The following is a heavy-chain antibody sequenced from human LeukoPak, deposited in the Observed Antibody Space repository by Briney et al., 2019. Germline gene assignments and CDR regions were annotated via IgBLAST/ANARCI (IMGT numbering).Heavy chain of an antibody. Sequence: GGSLRLSCAASGFTFSGYWMSWVRQAPGKGPEWVAHINQDASQEYHVDSVKGRFTIVSAYAKNFLYLQMNSLRAEDTAVYYCARGVVYPAWSGPHWSDYWGQGALVTVSS. V-gene: IGHV3-7*01. CDR3: ARGVVYPAWSGPHWSDY. J-gene: IGHJ4*02. CDR1: GFTFSGYW. D-gene: IGHD3-3*01. CDR2: INQDASQE.